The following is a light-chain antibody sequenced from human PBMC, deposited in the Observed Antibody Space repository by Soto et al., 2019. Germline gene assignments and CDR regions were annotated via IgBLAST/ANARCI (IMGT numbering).Light chain of an antibody. CDR1: SEHSSYI. J-gene: IGLJ3*02. Sequence: QSVLTQSSSASASLGSSVKLTCTLSSEHSSYIIAWHQQQPGKAPRYLMKLEGSGSYNKGSGVPDRFSGSSSGADRYLTISNLQFEDEADYYCETWDSNTHTVFGGGTKVTVL. CDR2: LEGSGSY. V-gene: IGLV4-60*02. CDR3: ETWDSNTHTV.